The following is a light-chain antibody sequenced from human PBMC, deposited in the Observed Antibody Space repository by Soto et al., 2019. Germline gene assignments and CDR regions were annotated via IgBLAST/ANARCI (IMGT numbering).Light chain of an antibody. V-gene: IGLV2-8*01. CDR1: SRDIGGYDY. CDR3: SSSAGSINYV. Sequence: QSALTQPPSASGSPGQAVTISCTGTSRDIGGYDYVSWYQQHPGKAPKLMIYEVSKRPSGVPDRFSGSKSGNTASLTVSGLQAEDEADYYCSSSAGSINYVFGTGTKVTVL. CDR2: EVS. J-gene: IGLJ1*01.